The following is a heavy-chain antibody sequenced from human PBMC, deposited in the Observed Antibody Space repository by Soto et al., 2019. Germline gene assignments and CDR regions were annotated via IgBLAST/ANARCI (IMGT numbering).Heavy chain of an antibody. J-gene: IGHJ5*02. CDR2: INPNSGGT. Sequence: QVQLVQSGAEVKKPGASVKVSCKASGYTFTGYYMHWVRQAPGQGLEWMGWINPNSGGTNYAQKFQGRVTMPRDTSISTAYMELSRLRSDDTAVYYCARPPVLRFLEWPTGDWFDPWGQGTLVTVSS. D-gene: IGHD3-3*01. V-gene: IGHV1-2*02. CDR3: ARPPVLRFLEWPTGDWFDP. CDR1: GYTFTGYY.